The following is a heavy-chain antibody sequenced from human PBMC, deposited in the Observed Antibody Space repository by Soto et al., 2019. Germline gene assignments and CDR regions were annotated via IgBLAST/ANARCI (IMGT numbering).Heavy chain of an antibody. CDR2: IYYSGST. D-gene: IGHD6-13*01. V-gene: IGHV4-61*01. Sequence: SETLSLTCTLSGGPVSSGSYYWSWIRQPPGKELEWIGYIYYSGSTNYNPSLKSRVTISVDTSKNQFPLKLSSVTAADTAVYYCARAGSSFWYYLDYWGQGTRVSTSS. J-gene: IGHJ4*02. CDR1: GGPVSSGSYY. CDR3: ARAGSSFWYYLDY.